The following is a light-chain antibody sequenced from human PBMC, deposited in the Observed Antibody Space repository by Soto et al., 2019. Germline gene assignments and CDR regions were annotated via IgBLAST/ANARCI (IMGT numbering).Light chain of an antibody. CDR2: DVS. Sequence: QSVLTQPASVSGSPGQSITISCTGTSSVVGGYNYVSWYQQHPGKAPKLMIFDVSDRPSGASSRFSGSKSGNTASLTISGLQAEDEAAYYCSSYTGSITYVFGTGTKVTVL. CDR3: SSYTGSITYV. CDR1: SSVVGGYNY. V-gene: IGLV2-14*03. J-gene: IGLJ1*01.